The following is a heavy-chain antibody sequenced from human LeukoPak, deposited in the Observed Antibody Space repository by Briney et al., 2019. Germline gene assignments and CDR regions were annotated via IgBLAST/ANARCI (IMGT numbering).Heavy chain of an antibody. CDR1: GFTFSSYS. CDR2: ISFSSSTI. V-gene: IGHV3-48*02. Sequence: GGSLRLSCAASGFTFSSYSMNWVRQAPGKGLEWVSYISFSSSTIYYADSVKGRFTISRDNAKNSLYLQMNTLRDEDTAVYYCARGVGSSWPGWFDPWGQGTLVTVSS. D-gene: IGHD6-13*01. CDR3: ARGVGSSWPGWFDP. J-gene: IGHJ5*02.